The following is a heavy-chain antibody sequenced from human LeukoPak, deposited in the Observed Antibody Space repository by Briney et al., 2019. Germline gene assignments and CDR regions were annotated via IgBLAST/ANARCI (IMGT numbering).Heavy chain of an antibody. CDR3: ARRAGDYDSSGYYYYYYYMDV. J-gene: IGHJ6*03. CDR2: INPNSGGT. V-gene: IGHV1-2*06. CDR1: GYTFTGYY. D-gene: IGHD3-22*01. Sequence: GASVKVSCKASGYTFTGYYMHWVRQAPGQGLEWMGRINPNSGGTNYAQKFQGRVTMTRDTSISTTYMELRSLRSDDTAVYYCARRAGDYDSSGYYYYYYYMDVWGKGTTVTVSS.